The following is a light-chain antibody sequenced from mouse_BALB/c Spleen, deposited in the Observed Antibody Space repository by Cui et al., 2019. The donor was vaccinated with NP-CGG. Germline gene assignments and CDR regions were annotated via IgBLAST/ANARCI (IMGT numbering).Light chain of an antibody. CDR2: GTN. CDR3: ALWYSNHWV. Sequence: QSVVTQEFALTTSPGETVTLTCRSSTGAVTTSNYANWVQEKPDHLFTGLIGGTNNRAPGVPARFSGSLIGDKAALTIPGAQTEDEAIYFCALWYSNHWVFGGGTKLTVL. J-gene: IGLJ1*01. CDR1: TGAVTTSNY. V-gene: IGLV1*01.